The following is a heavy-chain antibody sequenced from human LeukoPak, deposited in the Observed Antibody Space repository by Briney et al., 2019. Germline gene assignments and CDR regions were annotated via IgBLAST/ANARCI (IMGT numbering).Heavy chain of an antibody. D-gene: IGHD3-22*01. V-gene: IGHV3-21*04. CDR1: GFTFSSYS. Sequence: GGSLRLSCAASGFTFSSYSMNWVRQAPGKGLEWVSSISSSSSYIYYADSVKGRFTISRDNAKNSLYLQMNSLRAEDTAVYYCAKDFYYDSSGYYYPRAVDYWGQGTLVTVSS. J-gene: IGHJ4*02. CDR2: ISSSSSYI. CDR3: AKDFYYDSSGYYYPRAVDY.